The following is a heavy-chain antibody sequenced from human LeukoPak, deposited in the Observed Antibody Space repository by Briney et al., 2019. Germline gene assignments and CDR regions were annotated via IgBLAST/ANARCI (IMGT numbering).Heavy chain of an antibody. CDR3: ARGYYYDSSGPALFDY. V-gene: IGHV4-59*04. J-gene: IGHJ4*02. CDR2: IYYSGST. CDR1: GGSISSYY. Sequence: PSETLSLTCTVSGGSISSYYWSWIRQPPGKGLEWIGNIYYSGSTYYNPSLNSRVTISVDTSKNQFSLKLSSVTAAGTAVYFCARGYYYDSSGPALFDYWGQGTLVTVSS. D-gene: IGHD3-22*01.